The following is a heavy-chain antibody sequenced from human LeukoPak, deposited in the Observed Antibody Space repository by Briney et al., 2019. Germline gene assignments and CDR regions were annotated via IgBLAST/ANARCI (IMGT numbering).Heavy chain of an antibody. V-gene: IGHV4-4*02. Sequence: SETLSLTCAVSGGSISRSNWWSWVRQPPGKGLEWIGEIYHSGSTNYNPSPKSRVTISVDKSKNQFSLKLSSVTAADTAVYYCARDDFWSGYPDYWGQGTLVTVSS. CDR3: ARDDFWSGYPDY. J-gene: IGHJ4*02. D-gene: IGHD3-3*01. CDR2: IYHSGST. CDR1: GGSISRSNW.